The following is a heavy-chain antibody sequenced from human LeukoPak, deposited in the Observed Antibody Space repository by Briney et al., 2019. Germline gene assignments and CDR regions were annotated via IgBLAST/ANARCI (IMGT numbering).Heavy chain of an antibody. CDR3: ARDNWNVLDY. J-gene: IGHJ4*02. V-gene: IGHV3-21*01. CDR1: GFTFSSYS. Sequence: GGSLILSCAASGFTFSSYSMNWVRQAPGEGLEGVSSISSSSSYIYYADSVKGRSTISRDNAKNSLYLQMNSLRAEDTAVYYCARDNWNVLDYWGQGTLVTVSS. CDR2: ISSSSSYI. D-gene: IGHD1-20*01.